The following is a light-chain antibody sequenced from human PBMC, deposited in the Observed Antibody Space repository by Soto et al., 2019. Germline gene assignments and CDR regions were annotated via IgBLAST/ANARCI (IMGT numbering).Light chain of an antibody. CDR3: QQYGGSPPYT. CDR2: GAS. V-gene: IGKV3-20*01. Sequence: EIVLTQSPATLSLSPGDRATLSCRASQSVTSSLAWFQQKPGRPPRLLIYGASSRATDIPDRFSGGGSGTDFTLTISRLEPEDCGVYYCQQYGGSPPYTFGQGTRLEIK. CDR1: QSVTSS. J-gene: IGKJ2*01.